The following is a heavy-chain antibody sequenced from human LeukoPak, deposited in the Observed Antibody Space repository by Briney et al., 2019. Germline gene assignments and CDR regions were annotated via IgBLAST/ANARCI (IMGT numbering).Heavy chain of an antibody. V-gene: IGHV3-48*01. D-gene: IGHD3-22*01. CDR3: ATMPYYYDSSGSGERIDY. Sequence: GGSLRLSCAVSGFNFNNYDMNWVRQAPGKGLEWVSYITLSSSTIYYADSVKGRFTVSRDNAKNSLYLQMNSLRAEDTAVYYCATMPYYYDSSGSGERIDYWGQGTLVTVSS. CDR2: ITLSSSTI. CDR1: GFNFNNYD. J-gene: IGHJ4*02.